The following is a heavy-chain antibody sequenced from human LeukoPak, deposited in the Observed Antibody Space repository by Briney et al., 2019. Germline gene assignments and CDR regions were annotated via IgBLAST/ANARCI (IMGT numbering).Heavy chain of an antibody. J-gene: IGHJ6*03. CDR2: ITWNSDNI. Sequence: GGSLRLSCAASGFTFDDYAMHWVRQAPGKGLEWVSGITWNSDNIEYADSVKGRFTISRDNAKNSLYLQMNSLRAEDTALYYCARTGDLLYYYYYYMDVWGKGTTVTVSS. V-gene: IGHV3-9*01. CDR3: ARTGDLLYYYYYYMDV. D-gene: IGHD7-27*01. CDR1: GFTFDDYA.